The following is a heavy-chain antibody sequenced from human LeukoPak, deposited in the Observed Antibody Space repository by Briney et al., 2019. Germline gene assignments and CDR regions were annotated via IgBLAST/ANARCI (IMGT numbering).Heavy chain of an antibody. Sequence: GGSLRLSCAASGFTFSGYSMNWVRQAPGKGLEWVSSISSSSSYIYYADSVKGRFTISRDNSKNTLYLQMNSLRAEDTAVYYCAKDNGPDYGGNRWFDPWGQGTLVTVSS. CDR1: GFTFSGYS. V-gene: IGHV3-21*04. CDR3: AKDNGPDYGGNRWFDP. J-gene: IGHJ5*02. D-gene: IGHD4-23*01. CDR2: ISSSSSYI.